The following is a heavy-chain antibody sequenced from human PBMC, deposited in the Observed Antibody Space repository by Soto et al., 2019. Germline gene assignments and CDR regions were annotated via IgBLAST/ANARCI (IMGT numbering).Heavy chain of an antibody. V-gene: IGHV4-39*01. D-gene: IGHD2-21*01. CDR2: ISYSGSA. CDR3: VRHVYSMRGNDDY. CDR1: GGSITNSYY. J-gene: IGHJ4*02. Sequence: QLQLQESGPGLVKPSETLSLTCTVSGGSITNSYYWAWIRQPPGKGLEWIGSISYSGSASYNPSLKSRVTISIDTSNNQLSLRLSSLTAADTAIYYCVRHVYSMRGNDDYWGQGTLVTVSS.